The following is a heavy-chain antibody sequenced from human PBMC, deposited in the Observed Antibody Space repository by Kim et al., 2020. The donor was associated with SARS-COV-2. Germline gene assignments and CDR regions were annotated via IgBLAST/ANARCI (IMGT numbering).Heavy chain of an antibody. CDR2: IDPKSDDR. V-gene: IGHV1-2*06. D-gene: IGHD6-19*01. J-gene: IGHJ4*02. CDR3: VRDARVAGDY. CDR1: GYTFTGFY. Sequence: ASVKVSCEASGYTFTGFYLHWVRQAPGQGLEWMGRIDPKSDDRNYAQRFWGRVTMTRDTSISTAYMELSNLRSDDTAIYYFVRDARVAGDYWGQGTLVT.